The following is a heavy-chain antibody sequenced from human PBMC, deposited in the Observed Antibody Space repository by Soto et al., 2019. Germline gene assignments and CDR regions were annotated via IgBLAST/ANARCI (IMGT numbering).Heavy chain of an antibody. V-gene: IGHV3-11*01. D-gene: IGHD3-16*01. Sequence: QVQLVESGGGLVKPGGSLRLSCSTSGFTFSEDCMSWIRQAPGKGLEWVSYISSSGSTIYYADSVKGRFTISRDNAKNSLYLQMNSLRAEATAVYYCARDPWDYAYGMDVWGQGTTVTVSS. J-gene: IGHJ6*02. CDR1: GFTFSEDC. CDR2: ISSSGSTI. CDR3: ARDPWDYAYGMDV.